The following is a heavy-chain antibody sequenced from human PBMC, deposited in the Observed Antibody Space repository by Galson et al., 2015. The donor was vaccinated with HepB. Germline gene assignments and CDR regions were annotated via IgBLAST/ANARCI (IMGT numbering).Heavy chain of an antibody. CDR3: AKDERYYDFWSGYCTGPYYYYYMDV. J-gene: IGHJ6*03. CDR1: GFTFSSYG. D-gene: IGHD3-3*01. CDR2: ISYDGSNK. Sequence: SLRLSCAASGFTFSSYGMHWVRQAPGKGLEWVAVISYDGSNKYYADSVKGRFTISRDNSKNTLYLQMNSLRAEDTAVYYCAKDERYYDFWSGYCTGPYYYYYMDVWGKGTTVTVSS. V-gene: IGHV3-30*18.